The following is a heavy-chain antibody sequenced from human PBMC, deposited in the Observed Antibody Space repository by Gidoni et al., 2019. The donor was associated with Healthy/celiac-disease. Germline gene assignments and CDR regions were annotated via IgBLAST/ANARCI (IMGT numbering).Heavy chain of an antibody. CDR1: GFTFSSYA. CDR2: ISYDGSNK. Sequence: QVQLVESGGGVVQPGRSLRLSCAASGFTFSSYAMHWVRQAPGKGLEWVAVISYDGSNKYYADAVKGRFTISRDNSKNTLYLQMNSLRAEDTAVYYCARDDGGSYYTYYYYGMDVWGQGTTVTVSS. V-gene: IGHV3-30-3*01. D-gene: IGHD1-26*01. J-gene: IGHJ6*02. CDR3: ARDDGGSYYTYYYYGMDV.